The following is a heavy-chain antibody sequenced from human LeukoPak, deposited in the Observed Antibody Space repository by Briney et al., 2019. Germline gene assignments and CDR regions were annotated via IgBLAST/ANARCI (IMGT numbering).Heavy chain of an antibody. Sequence: QTGGSLRLSCAASGFTFSSYDMHWVRQATGKGLEWVSAIGTAGHTYYPGSVKGRFTISRENAKNSLYLQMNSLRAGDTAVYYCARGGGYDSGGAFDIWGQGTMVTVSS. CDR2: IGTAGHT. V-gene: IGHV3-13*04. CDR1: GFTFSSYD. D-gene: IGHD5-12*01. J-gene: IGHJ3*02. CDR3: ARGGGYDSGGAFDI.